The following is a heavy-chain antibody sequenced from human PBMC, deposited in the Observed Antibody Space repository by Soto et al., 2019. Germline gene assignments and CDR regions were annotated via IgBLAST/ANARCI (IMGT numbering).Heavy chain of an antibody. J-gene: IGHJ5*02. V-gene: IGHV4-30-4*01. Sequence: SETLSLTCTVSGGSISSGDYYWSWIRQPPGKGLEWIGYIYYSGSTYYNPSLKSRVTISVDTSKNQFSLKLGSVTAADTAVYYCARVLLWFGELYWFDPWGQGTLVTVSS. CDR1: GGSISSGDYY. D-gene: IGHD3-10*01. CDR3: ARVLLWFGELYWFDP. CDR2: IYYSGST.